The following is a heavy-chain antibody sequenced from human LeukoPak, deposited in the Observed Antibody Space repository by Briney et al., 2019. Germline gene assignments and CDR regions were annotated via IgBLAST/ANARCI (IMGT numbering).Heavy chain of an antibody. J-gene: IGHJ4*02. Sequence: SETLSLTCTVSGGSFSGYYWSWIRQPPGEGLEWIGSIYYSGTTYYNPSLESRVTISVDTSKNQFSLKLSSVTAADTAVYYCARLRGIVVVPAGLDYFDYWGQGTLVTVSS. CDR2: IYYSGTT. CDR3: ARLRGIVVVPAGLDYFDY. D-gene: IGHD2-2*01. V-gene: IGHV4-39*01. CDR1: GGSFSGYY.